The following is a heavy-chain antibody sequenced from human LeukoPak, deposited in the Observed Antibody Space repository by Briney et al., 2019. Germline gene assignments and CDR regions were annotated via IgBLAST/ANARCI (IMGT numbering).Heavy chain of an antibody. V-gene: IGHV4-59*01. Sequence: SETLSLTCTVSGGSISSYYWSWIRQPPGKGLEWIGYIYYSGSTNYNPSLKSRVTISVDTSKNQFSLKLSYVTAADTAVYYCARALGGFAPWYYYMDVWGKGTTVTVSS. CDR2: IYYSGST. CDR3: ARALGGFAPWYYYMDV. J-gene: IGHJ6*03. D-gene: IGHD2-15*01. CDR1: GGSISSYY.